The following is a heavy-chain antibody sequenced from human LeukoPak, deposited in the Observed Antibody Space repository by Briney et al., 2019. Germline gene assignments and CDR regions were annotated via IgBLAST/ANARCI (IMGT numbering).Heavy chain of an antibody. D-gene: IGHD3-10*01. J-gene: IGHJ4*02. CDR2: ISAYNGNT. V-gene: IGHV1-18*01. CDR1: GYTFTRYG. CDR3: ARKGNYYGSGSHDY. Sequence: GASVKVSCKASGYTFTRYGISWVRQAPGQGLEWMGWISAYNGNTNYAQKLQGRVTMTTDTSTSTAYMELRSLRSDDTAVYYCARKGNYYGSGSHDYWGQGTLVTVSS.